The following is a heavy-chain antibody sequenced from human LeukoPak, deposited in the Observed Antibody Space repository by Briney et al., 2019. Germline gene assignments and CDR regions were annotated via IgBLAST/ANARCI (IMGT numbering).Heavy chain of an antibody. CDR2: IYVTGN. J-gene: IGHJ6*03. CDR3: ARHIGGGIEDMDV. D-gene: IGHD3-16*02. CDR1: GGSIGTYY. V-gene: IGHV4-59*08. Sequence: SETLSLTCTVSGGSIGTYYWSWVRQSPGKGLEWIGYIYVTGNRYNPYLQSRVTISVDTSRNQFFLKMSSVTAADTAVYHCARHIGGGIEDMDVWGKGTKVTVSS.